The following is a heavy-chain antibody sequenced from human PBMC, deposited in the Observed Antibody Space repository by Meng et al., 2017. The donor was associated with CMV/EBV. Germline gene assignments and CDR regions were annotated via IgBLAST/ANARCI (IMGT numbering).Heavy chain of an antibody. CDR1: GFTFSSYE. V-gene: IGHV3-48*03. D-gene: IGHD6-19*01. J-gene: IGHJ5*02. CDR2: ISCSGSTI. Sequence: GGSLRLSCAASGFTFSSYEMNWVRQAPGKGLEWVSYISCSGSTIYYADSVKGRFTISRDNAKNSLYLQMNSLRAEDTAVYYCARDIGLSQQWQSNDWFDPWGQGTLVTVSS. CDR3: ARDIGLSQQWQSNDWFDP.